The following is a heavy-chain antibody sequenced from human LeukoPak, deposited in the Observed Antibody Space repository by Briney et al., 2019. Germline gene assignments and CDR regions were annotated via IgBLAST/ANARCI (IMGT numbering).Heavy chain of an antibody. D-gene: IGHD3-9*01. CDR2: ISYDGSNK. Sequence: GGSLRLSCAASGFTFSSYAMHWVRQAPGKGLEWVAVISYDGSNKYYADSVKGRFTISRDNSKNTLYLQMNSLRAEDTAVYYCARDSVLRYFDWLGHFDYWGQGTLVTVSS. CDR3: ARDSVLRYFDWLGHFDY. J-gene: IGHJ4*02. CDR1: GFTFSSYA. V-gene: IGHV3-30-3*01.